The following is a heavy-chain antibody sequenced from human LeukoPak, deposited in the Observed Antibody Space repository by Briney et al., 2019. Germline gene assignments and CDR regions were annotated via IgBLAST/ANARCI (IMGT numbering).Heavy chain of an antibody. D-gene: IGHD3-22*01. V-gene: IGHV3-21*05. CDR3: AREVPYYYDSSGD. CDR2: ISSSSSYI. Sequence: GGPLRLSCAASGFTFSSYEMNWVRQAPGKGLEWVSYISSSSSYIYCADSVKGRFTISRDNAKNSLYLQMNSLRAEDTAVYYCAREVPYYYDSSGDWGQGTLVTVSS. CDR1: GFTFSSYE. J-gene: IGHJ4*02.